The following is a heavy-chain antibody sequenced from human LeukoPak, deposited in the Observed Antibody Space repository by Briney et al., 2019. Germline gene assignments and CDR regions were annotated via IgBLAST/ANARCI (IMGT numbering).Heavy chain of an antibody. Sequence: SETLSLTCTVSGGSISSYYWSWIRQPPGKGLEWIGYIYYSGSTNYNPSLKSRVTISVDTSKNQFSLKLSSVTAADTAVYYCAREVDTAMVTGLSGWGQGTLVTVSS. V-gene: IGHV4-59*12. CDR2: IYYSGST. D-gene: IGHD5-18*01. J-gene: IGHJ4*02. CDR3: AREVDTAMVTGLSG. CDR1: GGSISSYY.